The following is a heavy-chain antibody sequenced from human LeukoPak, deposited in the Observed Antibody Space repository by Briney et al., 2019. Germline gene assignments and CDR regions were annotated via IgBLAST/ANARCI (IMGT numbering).Heavy chain of an antibody. D-gene: IGHD2-15*01. Sequence: PGGSLRLSCAASGFTFSSYSMNWVRQAPGKGLEWVSSISSSSSYIYYADSVKGRFTISRDNAKNSLYLQMNSLRAEDTALYYCARTPSGYCSGESCYSGHWGQGTLVTVSS. V-gene: IGHV3-21*04. CDR2: ISSSSSYI. CDR3: ARTPSGYCSGESCYSGH. J-gene: IGHJ4*02. CDR1: GFTFSSYS.